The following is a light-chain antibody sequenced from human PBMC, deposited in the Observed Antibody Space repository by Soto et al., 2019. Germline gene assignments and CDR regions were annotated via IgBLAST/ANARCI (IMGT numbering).Light chain of an antibody. CDR2: GNN. Sequence: QSVLTQPPSASGTPGQRVTISCSGGRSNIGSNTVNWYQQLPGTAPRLLNYGNNQRPSGVPDRFSGSKSGTSASLTVSGLQSEDEADYYSATWDDSLNGFVFGTGTKLTVL. J-gene: IGLJ1*01. V-gene: IGLV1-44*01. CDR1: RSNIGSNT. CDR3: ATWDDSLNGFV.